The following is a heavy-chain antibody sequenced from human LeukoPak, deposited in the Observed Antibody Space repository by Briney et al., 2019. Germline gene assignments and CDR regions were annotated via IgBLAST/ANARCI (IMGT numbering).Heavy chain of an antibody. CDR3: ARDLGYCSTASCYAWFDP. J-gene: IGHJ5*02. CDR2: FYYSGST. Sequence: SETLSLTCTVSGGSISSSNYYWGWIRQPPGKGLEWIGNFYYSGSTYYNPSLKSRVTISVDTSKNQFSLRLSSVTAADTAIYYCARDLGYCSTASCYAWFDPWGQGTLVTVSS. D-gene: IGHD2-2*01. V-gene: IGHV4-39*07. CDR1: GGSISSSNYY.